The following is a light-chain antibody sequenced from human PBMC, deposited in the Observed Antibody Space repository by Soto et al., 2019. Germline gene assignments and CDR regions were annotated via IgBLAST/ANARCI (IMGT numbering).Light chain of an antibody. J-gene: IGKJ5*01. CDR1: QSISSY. V-gene: IGKV1-39*01. CDR2: AAS. Sequence: DIQMTQSPSSLSASVGDRVTITCRASQSISSYLIWYQQKPGKAPNLLISAASSLQSGVPSRFSGSGSGTDFTLTISSLQPEDFATYYCQQSYSTPITFGQGTRLEIK. CDR3: QQSYSTPIT.